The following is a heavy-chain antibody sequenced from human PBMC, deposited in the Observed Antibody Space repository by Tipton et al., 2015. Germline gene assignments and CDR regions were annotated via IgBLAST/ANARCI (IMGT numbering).Heavy chain of an antibody. J-gene: IGHJ4*02. CDR1: GFTFSTYS. D-gene: IGHD3-10*01. CDR2: ISSSSSTI. Sequence: SLRLSCAASGFTFSTYSMNWVRQGPGKGLEWVSYISSSSSTIYYADSVKGRFTISRDNAKNSLYLQMNSLRDEDTAVYYCARGQAYYYGSGSSYLAYWGQGTLVTVSS. V-gene: IGHV3-48*02. CDR3: ARGQAYYYGSGSSYLAY.